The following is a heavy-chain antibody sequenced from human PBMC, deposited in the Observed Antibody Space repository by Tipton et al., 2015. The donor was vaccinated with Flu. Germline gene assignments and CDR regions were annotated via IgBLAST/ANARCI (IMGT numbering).Heavy chain of an antibody. CDR3: ATDSGSYPV. Sequence: TLSLICTVSGYSISSGYYWGWIRQPPGKGLEWIGSIYHSGSTYYNPSLKSRVTISVDTSKNQFSLKLSSVTAADTAVYYCATDSGSYPVWGQGTLVTVSS. CDR1: GYSISSGYY. J-gene: IGHJ1*01. CDR2: IYHSGST. V-gene: IGHV4-38-2*02. D-gene: IGHD1-26*01.